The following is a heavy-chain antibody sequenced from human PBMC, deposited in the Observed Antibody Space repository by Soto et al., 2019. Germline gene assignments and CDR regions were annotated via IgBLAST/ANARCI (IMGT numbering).Heavy chain of an antibody. D-gene: IGHD3-3*01. Sequence: XXTLTLTCTVSGGSISSSSYYWGWIRQPXXXXXXXXGXIYXXGRXXXXXXXXXXXXXXVXTYKNHFYLKLSYVTAADTAVYYCAREHDFWGRGNVVT. J-gene: IGHJ4*02. CDR1: GGSISSSSYY. CDR2: IYXXGRX. V-gene: IGHV4-39*07. CDR3: AREHDF.